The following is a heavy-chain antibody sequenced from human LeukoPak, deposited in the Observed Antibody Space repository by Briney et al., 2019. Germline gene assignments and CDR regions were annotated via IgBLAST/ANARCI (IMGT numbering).Heavy chain of an antibody. CDR2: ISYDGSNK. J-gene: IGHJ3*02. Sequence: PGRSLRLSCAASGFTFSSYGMHWVRQAPGKGLEWVAVISYDGSNKYYADSVKGRFTISRANSKNTLYLQMNSLRAEDTAVYYCAKGTRHQYCSGGSCYPREDAFDIWGQGTMVTVSS. D-gene: IGHD2-15*01. CDR1: GFTFSSYG. V-gene: IGHV3-30*18. CDR3: AKGTRHQYCSGGSCYPREDAFDI.